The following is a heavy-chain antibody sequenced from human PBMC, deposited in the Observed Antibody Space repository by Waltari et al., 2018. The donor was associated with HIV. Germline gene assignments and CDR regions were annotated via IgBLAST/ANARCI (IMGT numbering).Heavy chain of an antibody. CDR3: ARSRHDYYDSSGYYRGAFDI. CDR1: GGSVSSSDYY. D-gene: IGHD3-22*01. V-gene: IGHV4-30-4*08. Sequence: QVQLQESGPGLVKPSTTLSLTCTVSGGSVSSSDYYWHWIRQPPGKGLEWIGYIYYNENTYYNPSLKSRLTISLDRSKSQFSLKLSSVTAADTAVYYCARSRHDYYDSSGYYRGAFDIWGQGTMVPVSS. CDR2: IYYNENT. J-gene: IGHJ3*02.